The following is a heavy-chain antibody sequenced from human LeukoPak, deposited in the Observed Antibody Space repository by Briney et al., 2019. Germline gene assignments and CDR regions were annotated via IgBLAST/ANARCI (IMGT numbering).Heavy chain of an antibody. CDR3: ARVFPPNWFDP. CDR1: GFTVTSNY. CDR2: IYSGGGA. J-gene: IGHJ5*02. V-gene: IGHV3-66*01. D-gene: IGHD3-10*02. Sequence: PGGSLRLSCAASGFTVTSNYMSWVRQAPGRGLEWVSIIYSGGGAYYADSVKGGFTISRDNSRNTLFLQMNSLRAEDTAMYYCARVFPPNWFDPWGQGTLVTVSS.